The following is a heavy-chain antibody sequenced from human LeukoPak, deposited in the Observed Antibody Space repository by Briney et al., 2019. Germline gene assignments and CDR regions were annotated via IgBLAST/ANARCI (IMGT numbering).Heavy chain of an antibody. D-gene: IGHD2-2*01. CDR3: ARGWGIPAPISWFDP. CDR1: GGSFSSNI. CDR2: IVPIFGKT. Sequence: SVKVSCKASGGSFSSNIIGWVRQAPGQGLEWMGGIVPIFGKTKYAQKFQGRVTITTDGSSSTAYMELSSLRSDDTAIYYCARGWGIPAPISWFDPWGQGTLVTVSS. V-gene: IGHV1-69*05. J-gene: IGHJ5*02.